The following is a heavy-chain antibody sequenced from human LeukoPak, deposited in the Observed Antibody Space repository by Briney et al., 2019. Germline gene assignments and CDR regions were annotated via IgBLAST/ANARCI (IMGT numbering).Heavy chain of an antibody. J-gene: IGHJ4*02. CDR2: IYTSGST. Sequence: SETLSLTCTVSGGALSSYYWSWIRQPAGKRLDWIGRIYTSGSTNYNPSLKSRVTMSVDTSKNQFSLKLSSVTAADTAVYYCARDTYYYGSGTYYFNYWGQGTLVTVSS. CDR3: ARDTYYYGSGTYYFNY. V-gene: IGHV4-4*07. CDR1: GGALSSYY. D-gene: IGHD3-10*01.